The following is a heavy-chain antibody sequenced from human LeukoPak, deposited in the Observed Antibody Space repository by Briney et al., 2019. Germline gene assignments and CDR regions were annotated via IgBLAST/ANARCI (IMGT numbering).Heavy chain of an antibody. V-gene: IGHV1-2*04. J-gene: IGHJ6*02. D-gene: IGHD6-19*01. CDR1: GYTFTGYY. CDR2: INPNSGGT. Sequence: VASVKVSCKASGYTFTGYYMHWVRQAPGQGLEWMGWINPNSGGTNYAQKFQGWVTMTRDTSISTAYMELSRLRSDDTAVYYCATAGGYYYYGMDVWGQGTTVTVSS. CDR3: ATAGGYYYYGMDV.